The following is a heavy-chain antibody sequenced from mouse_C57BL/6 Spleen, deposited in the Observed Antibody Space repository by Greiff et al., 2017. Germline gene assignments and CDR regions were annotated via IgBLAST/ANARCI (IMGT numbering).Heavy chain of an antibody. D-gene: IGHD2-5*01. Sequence: QVQLKESGPELVKPGASVKISCKASGYAFSSSWMNWVKQRPGQGLEWIGRIYPGDGDTNYNGKFKGKATLTADKSSSTAYMQLSSLTSEDSAVXFCARHYSNYEVFAYWGQGTLVTVSA. V-gene: IGHV1-82*01. J-gene: IGHJ3*01. CDR1: GYAFSSSW. CDR3: ARHYSNYEVFAY. CDR2: IYPGDGDT.